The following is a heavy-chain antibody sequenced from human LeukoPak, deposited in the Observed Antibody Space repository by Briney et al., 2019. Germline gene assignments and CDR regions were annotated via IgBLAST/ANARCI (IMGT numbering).Heavy chain of an antibody. CDR3: ATSGVSYSSGWWAGLDYYMDV. J-gene: IGHJ6*03. CDR2: IIPIFGTA. CDR1: GGTFSSYA. D-gene: IGHD6-19*01. V-gene: IGHV1-69*06. Sequence: ASVKVSCKASGGTFSSYAISWVRQAPGQGLEWMGGIIPIFGTANYAQKFQGRVTITADKSTNTAYMELSSLRSEDTAVSYCATSGVSYSSGWWAGLDYYMDVWGKGTTVTISS.